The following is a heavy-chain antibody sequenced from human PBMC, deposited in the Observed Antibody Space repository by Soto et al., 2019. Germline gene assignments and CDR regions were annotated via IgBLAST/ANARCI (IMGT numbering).Heavy chain of an antibody. V-gene: IGHV3-23*01. CDR3: AKDRELLWFGEPLYFDY. CDR1: GFTLSSYA. CDR2: ISGSGGST. Sequence: GGSLRLSCAASGFTLSSYAMSWVRQAPGKGLEWVSAISGSGGSTYYADSVKGRFTISRDNSKNTLYLQMNSLRAEDTAVYYCAKDRELLWFGEPLYFDYWGQGTLVTVSS. J-gene: IGHJ4*02. D-gene: IGHD3-10*01.